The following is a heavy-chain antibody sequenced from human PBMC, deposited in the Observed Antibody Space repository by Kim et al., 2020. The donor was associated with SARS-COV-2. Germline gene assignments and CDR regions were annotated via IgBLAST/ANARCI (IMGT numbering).Heavy chain of an antibody. J-gene: IGHJ4*01. Sequence: YHADSVTGRFTIDRGNSKNTVYLQMNSLRAEDTSVYYCAKAGILVYYFGYWGQGTLVTVSS. CDR3: AKAGILVYYFGY. V-gene: IGHV3-23*03. D-gene: IGHD2-8*02.